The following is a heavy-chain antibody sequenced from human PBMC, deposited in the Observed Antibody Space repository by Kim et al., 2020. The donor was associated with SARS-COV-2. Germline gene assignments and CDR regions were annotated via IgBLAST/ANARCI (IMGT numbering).Heavy chain of an antibody. CDR1: GYTFTSYG. V-gene: IGHV1-18*01. J-gene: IGHJ5*02. D-gene: IGHD6-6*01. Sequence: ASVKVSCKASGYTFTSYGISWVRQAPGQGLEWMGWISAYNGNTNYAQKLQGRVTMTTDTSTSTAYMELRSLRSDDTAVYYCARDLDSSALPNWFDPWGQGTLVTVSS. CDR3: ARDLDSSALPNWFDP. CDR2: ISAYNGNT.